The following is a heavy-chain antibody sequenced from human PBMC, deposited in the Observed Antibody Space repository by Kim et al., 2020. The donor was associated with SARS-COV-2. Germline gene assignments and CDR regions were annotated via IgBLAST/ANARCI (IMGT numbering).Heavy chain of an antibody. J-gene: IGHJ4*02. V-gene: IGHV3-21*01. CDR3: AREEGEGFDY. Sequence: GGSLRLSCAASGFTFSDYTMNWVRQAPGQGLEWVSSITSNSRYIYYGDSMKGRFTISRDNAKNSLYLQMNSLRAEDTAVYFCAREEGEGFDYWGQGTLVT. D-gene: IGHD3-10*01. CDR2: ITSNSRYI. CDR1: GFTFSDYT.